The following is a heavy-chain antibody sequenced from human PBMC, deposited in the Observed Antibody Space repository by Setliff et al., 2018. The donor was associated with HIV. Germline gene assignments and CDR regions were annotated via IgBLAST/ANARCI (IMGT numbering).Heavy chain of an antibody. CDR2: IIHSGGT. Sequence: TLSLTCAVYGGSFSGYYWTWIRQPPGRGLEWIGEIIHSGGTNYNRSLKSRVTISVDTSKNQFSLNLSSVTTADTAVYYCARGGLGVVGAIDYWSQGTLVTVSS. CDR1: GGSFSGYY. D-gene: IGHD2-15*01. V-gene: IGHV4-34*01. CDR3: ARGGLGVVGAIDY. J-gene: IGHJ4*02.